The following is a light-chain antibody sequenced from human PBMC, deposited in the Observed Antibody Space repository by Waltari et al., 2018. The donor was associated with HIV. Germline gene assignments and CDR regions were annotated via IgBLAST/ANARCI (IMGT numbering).Light chain of an antibody. CDR1: SLRKYY. V-gene: IGLV3-19*01. CDR3: HSRDSAANLRVV. CDR2: DKN. J-gene: IGLJ2*01. Sequence: SSELTQDPVVSVALGQTVRIRCQGDSLRKYYASWYQQKPGQAPVLVFYDKNNRPCGIPDRFSGSSSGDTASLPITGAQAEDEADYYCHSRDSAANLRVVFGGVTRVTVL.